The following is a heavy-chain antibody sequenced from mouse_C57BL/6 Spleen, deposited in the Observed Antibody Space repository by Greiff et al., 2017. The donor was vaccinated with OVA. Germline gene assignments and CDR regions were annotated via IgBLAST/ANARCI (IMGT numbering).Heavy chain of an antibody. J-gene: IGHJ1*03. CDR1: GYTFTSYG. Sequence: QVHVKQSGAELARPGASVKLSCKASGYTFTSYGISWVKQRPGQGLEWIGEIYPRSGNTYYNEKFKGKATLTADKSSSTAYMELRSLTSEDSAVYFCASLSYGSSSRGVWGTGTTVTVSS. CDR2: IYPRSGNT. V-gene: IGHV1-81*01. CDR3: ASLSYGSSSRGV. D-gene: IGHD1-1*01.